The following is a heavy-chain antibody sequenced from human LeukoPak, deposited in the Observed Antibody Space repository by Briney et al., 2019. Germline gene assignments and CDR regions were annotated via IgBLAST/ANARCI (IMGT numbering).Heavy chain of an antibody. CDR2: INPSGGST. J-gene: IGHJ5*02. Sequence: ASVKVSCKASGYTFTSYYMHWVRQAPGQGLEWMGIINPSGGSTSYAQKFQGRVTMTRDMSTSTDYMELSSMRSEDTAVYYCARDNSVEDTAWWFDPWGQGTLVTVSS. D-gene: IGHD4-23*01. CDR1: GYTFTSYY. CDR3: ARDNSVEDTAWWFDP. V-gene: IGHV1-46*01.